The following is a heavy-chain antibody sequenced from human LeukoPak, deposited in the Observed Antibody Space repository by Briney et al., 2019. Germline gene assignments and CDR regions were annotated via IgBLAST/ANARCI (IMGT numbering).Heavy chain of an antibody. CDR3: ARCHNWNDCYFDY. CDR1: GFTVSSNY. V-gene: IGHV3-66*01. J-gene: IGHJ4*02. CDR2: IYSGGST. Sequence: PGGSLRLFCAASGFTVSSNYMSWVRQAPGKGLEWVSVIYSGGSTYYADSVKGRFTISRDNSKNTLYLQMNSLRAEDTAVYYCARCHNWNDCYFDYWGQGTLVTVSS. D-gene: IGHD1-1*01.